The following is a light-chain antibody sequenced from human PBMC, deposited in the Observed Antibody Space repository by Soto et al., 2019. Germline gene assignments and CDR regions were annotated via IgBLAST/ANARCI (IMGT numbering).Light chain of an antibody. V-gene: IGLV1-47*02. CDR2: DNN. J-gene: IGLJ1*01. CDR3: AAWDNRVNAYYV. Sequence: QCVLTQAPSASGTPGQRVTISCSGSSSNIGSNYVYWYQQLPETAPKLLIYDNNQRPSGFPDRFSGSKSGTSASLAISGLQSEDAADYHCAAWDNRVNAYYVFGSGSKVPV. CDR1: SSNIGSNY.